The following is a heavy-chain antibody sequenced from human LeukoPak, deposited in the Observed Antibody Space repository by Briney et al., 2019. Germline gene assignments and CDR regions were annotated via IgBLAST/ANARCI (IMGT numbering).Heavy chain of an antibody. Sequence: SGGSLRLSCAASGFTFSSYAMSWVRQAPGKGLEWVSAISGSGGSTYYADSVKGRFTISRDNSKNTLYLQMNSLRAEDTAVYYCAKFSYDRSGYYDAAPLDYWGQGTLVTVFS. V-gene: IGHV3-23*01. CDR1: GFTFSSYA. J-gene: IGHJ4*02. CDR2: ISGSGGST. D-gene: IGHD3-22*01. CDR3: AKFSYDRSGYYDAAPLDY.